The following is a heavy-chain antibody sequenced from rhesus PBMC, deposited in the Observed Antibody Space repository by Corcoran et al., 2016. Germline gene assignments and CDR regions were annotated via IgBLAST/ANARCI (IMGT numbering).Heavy chain of an antibody. V-gene: IGHV4-81*01. CDR3: AMRRASLDV. CDR2: IDGNMVDT. Sequence: QLQLPESGPGLVTHSAHLSLTCAFSAGSISCYSLNRVRTPPGKGLELIGKIDGNMVDTNSNPSLKSRVTISKGTSKNQFSLNVRSVTAADTAVYYGAMRRASLDVWGRGILVTVSS. CDR1: AGSISCYS. J-gene: IGHJ5-2*02.